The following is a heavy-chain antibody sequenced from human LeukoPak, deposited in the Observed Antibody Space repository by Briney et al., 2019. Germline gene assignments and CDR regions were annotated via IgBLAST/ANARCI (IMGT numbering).Heavy chain of an antibody. CDR1: GGTFMSYA. Sequence: SVKVSCKASGGTFMSYAISWVQQAPGQGLEWMGGIIPIFGTANYAQKFQGRVTITADESTSTAYMELSSLRSEDTAVYYCHLYPDTILGVATTVVNFDYWGQGTLVTVSS. V-gene: IGHV1-69*13. D-gene: IGHD3-3*01. J-gene: IGHJ4*02. CDR2: IIPIFGTA. CDR3: HLYPDTILGVATTVVNFDY.